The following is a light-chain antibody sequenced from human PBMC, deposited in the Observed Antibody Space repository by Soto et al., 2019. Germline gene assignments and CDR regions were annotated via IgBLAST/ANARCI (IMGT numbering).Light chain of an antibody. CDR1: QSISSW. V-gene: IGKV1-5*01. CDR2: DGS. CDR3: QQYNSYTLT. Sequence: DIQMTQSPSTLSASVGSRCNITCRASQSISSWLAWYEQKPGEAPKLLIYDGSSLESGVPSRLRGSGSGTELTLTISSMKPDDFETYYCQQYNSYTLTFGQGTRLEI. J-gene: IGKJ5*01.